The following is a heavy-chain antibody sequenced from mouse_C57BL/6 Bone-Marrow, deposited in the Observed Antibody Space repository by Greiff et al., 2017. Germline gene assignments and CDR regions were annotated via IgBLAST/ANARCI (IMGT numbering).Heavy chain of an antibody. D-gene: IGHD2-2*01. CDR2: INYDGSST. CDR3: ARDGYYPDY. V-gene: IGHV5-16*01. CDR1: GFTFSDYY. Sequence: EVQVVESEGGLVQPGSSMKLSCTASGFTFSDYYMAWVRQVPEKGLEWVANINYDGSSTYYLDSLKSRFIISRDNAKNILYLQMSSLKSEDTATYYCARDGYYPDYWGQGTTLTVSS. J-gene: IGHJ2*01.